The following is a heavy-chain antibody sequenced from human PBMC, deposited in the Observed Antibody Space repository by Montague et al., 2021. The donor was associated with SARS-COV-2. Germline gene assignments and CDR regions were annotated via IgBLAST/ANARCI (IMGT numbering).Heavy chain of an antibody. V-gene: IGHV2-5*02. CDR3: AHRSLELLWFGWGY. Sequence: PALVKPTQTLTLTCTFSGFSLSTSGVGVGWTRQPPGKALEWLALIYWDDDKRYSPSLKSRLTITKDTSKNQVVLTMTNMDPVDTATYYCAHRSLELLWFGWGYWGQGTLVTVSS. J-gene: IGHJ4*02. CDR2: IYWDDDK. D-gene: IGHD3-10*01. CDR1: GFSLSTSGVG.